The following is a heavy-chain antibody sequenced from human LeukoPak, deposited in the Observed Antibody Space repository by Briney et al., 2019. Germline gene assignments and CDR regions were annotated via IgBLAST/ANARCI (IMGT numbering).Heavy chain of an antibody. Sequence: ASVKVSCKASGYTFTSYDINWVRQATGQGLEWMGWMNPNSGNTGYAQKFQGRVTITRNTSISTAYMELSSLRSEDTAVYYCARGLHCSSTSCYDGYYYYYMDVWGKGTTVTISS. CDR2: MNPNSGNT. CDR3: ARGLHCSSTSCYDGYYYYYMDV. V-gene: IGHV1-8*03. J-gene: IGHJ6*03. CDR1: GYTFTSYD. D-gene: IGHD2-2*01.